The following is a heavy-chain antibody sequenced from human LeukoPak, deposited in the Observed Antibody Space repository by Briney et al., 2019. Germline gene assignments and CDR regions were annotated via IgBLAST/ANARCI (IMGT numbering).Heavy chain of an antibody. CDR2: ISGSGGST. V-gene: IGHV3-23*01. CDR3: AKGMGSSSLDPSDY. Sequence: GGSLRLSCAASGFTFSSYAMSWVRQSPGKGLEWVSVISGSGGSTYYADSVEGRLTISRDNSKNTLYLQMNSLRAEDTAVYYCAKGMGSSSLDPSDYWGQGTLVTVSS. CDR1: GFTFSSYA. J-gene: IGHJ4*02. D-gene: IGHD6-6*01.